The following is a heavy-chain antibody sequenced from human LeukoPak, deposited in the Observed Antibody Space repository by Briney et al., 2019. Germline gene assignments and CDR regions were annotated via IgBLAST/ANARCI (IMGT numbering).Heavy chain of an antibody. CDR2: ISGGSGTTI. D-gene: IGHD2-15*01. CDR1: GSTFSDYY. V-gene: IGHV3-11*01. J-gene: IGHJ4*02. Sequence: GGSLRLSCAASGSTFSDYYMSWIRQAPGKGLEWISYISGGSGTTIYYAGSVKGRFTISRDNAKNSLYLQMSSLRAEDTAVYYCARDVCSGGHCYSVYFDYWGQGTLVTVSS. CDR3: ARDVCSGGHCYSVYFDY.